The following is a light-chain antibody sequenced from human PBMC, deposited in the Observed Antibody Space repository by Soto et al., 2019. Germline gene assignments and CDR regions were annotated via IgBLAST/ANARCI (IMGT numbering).Light chain of an antibody. Sequence: EIVLTQSPATLSLSPGERATLSCRARQSVSSYLAWYQQKPGQAPRLLIYDASNRATGIPARFSGSGSETDVTLTISSLEPEDIAVYYCQQRSNWLPITFGQGTRLEIK. J-gene: IGKJ5*01. CDR2: DAS. CDR3: QQRSNWLPIT. CDR1: QSVSSY. V-gene: IGKV3-11*01.